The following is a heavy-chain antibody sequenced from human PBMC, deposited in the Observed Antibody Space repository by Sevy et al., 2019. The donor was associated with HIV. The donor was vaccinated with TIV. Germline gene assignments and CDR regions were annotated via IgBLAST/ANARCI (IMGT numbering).Heavy chain of an antibody. J-gene: IGHJ6*02. CDR1: GFTFSSYA. CDR2: ISGSGGST. V-gene: IGHV3-23*01. Sequence: GGSLRLSCAASGFTFSSYAMSWVRQAPGKGLEWVSAISGSGGSTYYADSVKGRLTISRDNSKNTLYLQKNSLRAEDTAVYYAAKDPDFDWLIGMDVWGQGTTVTVSS. CDR3: AKDPDFDWLIGMDV. D-gene: IGHD3-9*01.